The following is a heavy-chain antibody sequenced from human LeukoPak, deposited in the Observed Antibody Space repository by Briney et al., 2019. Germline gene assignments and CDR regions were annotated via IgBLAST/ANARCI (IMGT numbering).Heavy chain of an antibody. Sequence: GGSLRLSCAASGFTFSSYGMHWVRPAPGKGLEWVAVIWYDGSNKYYADSVKGRFTISRDNSKNTLYLQMNSLRAEDTAVYYCARDRGVTVTTDYFDYWGQGTLVTVSS. CDR3: ARDRGVTVTTDYFDY. CDR2: IWYDGSNK. D-gene: IGHD4-17*01. V-gene: IGHV3-33*01. J-gene: IGHJ4*02. CDR1: GFTFSSYG.